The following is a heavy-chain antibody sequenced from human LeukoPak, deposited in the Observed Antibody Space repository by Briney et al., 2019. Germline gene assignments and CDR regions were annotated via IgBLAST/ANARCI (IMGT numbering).Heavy chain of an antibody. CDR3: AKPQLVLYGWYFDL. V-gene: IGHV3-7*01. D-gene: IGHD1-1*01. Sequence: GGSLRLSCAASGFTFSSYRMNWVRQAPGKGLEWVAYITEDGSLKYYVDYVKGRFTISRDNAKNSLYLQMRSLRAEDTAVYYCAKPQLVLYGWYFDLWGRGTLVTVSS. CDR2: ITEDGSLK. CDR1: GFTFSSYR. J-gene: IGHJ2*01.